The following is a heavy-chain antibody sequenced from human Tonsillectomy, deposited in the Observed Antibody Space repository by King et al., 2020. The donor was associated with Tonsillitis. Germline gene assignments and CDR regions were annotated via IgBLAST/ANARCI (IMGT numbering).Heavy chain of an antibody. V-gene: IGHV5-51*01. CDR2: IYPDDSNT. CDR3: ARLRVTWAAPRDIVAADGKQYFLDY. CDR1: GYTFTNSW. D-gene: IGHD6-13*01. J-gene: IGHJ4*02. Sequence: AQLVQSGAEVGKPGESLKISCKASGYTFTNSWIGWVRQMPGKGLEWMGSIYPDDSNTTYRPSFQGQVTMSADKSISTVYLQWRSLKASGTAMYYCARLRVTWAAPRDIVAADGKQYFLDYWGQGTLVTVSP.